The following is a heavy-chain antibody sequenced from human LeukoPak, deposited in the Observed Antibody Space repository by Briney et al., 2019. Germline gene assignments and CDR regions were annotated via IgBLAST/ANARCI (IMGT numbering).Heavy chain of an antibody. Sequence: PGGSLRLSCAASGFTFTSYAMSWVRQAPGKGLEWVSVISGSGASTYYADSVKGRFTISRDNSKNTLYSQMNNLRAEDTAVYYCAKVGYSGTYYSEYYFDYWGQGTLVTVSS. CDR2: ISGSGAST. V-gene: IGHV3-23*01. D-gene: IGHD1-26*01. CDR3: AKVGYSGTYYSEYYFDY. J-gene: IGHJ4*02. CDR1: GFTFTSYA.